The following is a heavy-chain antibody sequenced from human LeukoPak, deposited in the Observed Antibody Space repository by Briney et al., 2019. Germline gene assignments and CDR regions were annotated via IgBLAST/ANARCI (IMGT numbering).Heavy chain of an antibody. CDR1: GFTFSTYE. V-gene: IGHV3-48*03. Sequence: GGSLRHSRAASGFTFSTYEKNWVRQAPGKGLEWVSYISSGGSTIYFADSVKGRFTISRDNAKNSLYLQMNSLRAEDTAVYYCARQTGGYCSGGSCLSFDYWGQGTLVTVSS. J-gene: IGHJ4*02. D-gene: IGHD2-15*01. CDR2: ISSGGSTI. CDR3: ARQTGGYCSGGSCLSFDY.